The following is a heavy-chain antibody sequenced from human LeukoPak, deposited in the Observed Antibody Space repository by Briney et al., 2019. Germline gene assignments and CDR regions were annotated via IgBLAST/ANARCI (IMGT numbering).Heavy chain of an antibody. Sequence: SETLSLTSTVSGGSISSGGYYWSWIRQHPGKGLEWIGYIYYSGSTYYNPSLKSRVTISVDTSKKQFSLKLSSVTAADTAVYYCARVDVVVTQYFDYWGQGTLVTVSS. CDR3: ARVDVVVTQYFDY. V-gene: IGHV4-31*03. J-gene: IGHJ4*02. D-gene: IGHD3-22*01. CDR1: GGSISSGGYY. CDR2: IYYSGST.